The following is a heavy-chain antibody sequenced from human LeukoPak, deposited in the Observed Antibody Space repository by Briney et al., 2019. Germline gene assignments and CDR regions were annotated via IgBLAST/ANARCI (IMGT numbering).Heavy chain of an antibody. Sequence: PGGSLRLSCEASGFTFGGSTMHWVRQAPGKGLEWVSLINWDGSRTDYADSVMGRFIISRDNSKNSLYLQINNLRTEDTGLYYCAKDNGGYNYGLDYWGQGTLATVSS. V-gene: IGHV3-43*01. J-gene: IGHJ4*02. CDR2: INWDGSRT. D-gene: IGHD5-18*01. CDR1: GFTFGGST. CDR3: AKDNGGYNYGLDY.